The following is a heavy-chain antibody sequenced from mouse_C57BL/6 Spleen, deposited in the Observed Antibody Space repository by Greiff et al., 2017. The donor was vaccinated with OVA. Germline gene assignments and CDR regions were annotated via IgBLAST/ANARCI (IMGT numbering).Heavy chain of an antibody. CDR3: ARVTTVVADYAMDY. J-gene: IGHJ4*01. CDR2: IYPGNGDT. Sequence: LQESGAELVRPGASVKMSCKASGYTFTSYNMHWVKQTPRQGLEWIGAIYPGNGDTSYNQKFKGKATLTVDKSSSTAYMQLSSLTSEDSAVYFCARVTTVVADYAMDYWGQGTSVTVSS. D-gene: IGHD1-1*01. V-gene: IGHV1-12*01. CDR1: GYTFTSYN.